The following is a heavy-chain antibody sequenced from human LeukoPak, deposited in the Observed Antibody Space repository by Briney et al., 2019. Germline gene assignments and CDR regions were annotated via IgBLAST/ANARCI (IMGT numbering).Heavy chain of an antibody. CDR3: ARVHYYDSSGYLDY. CDR2: INHSGST. D-gene: IGHD3-22*01. V-gene: IGHV4-34*01. CDR1: GGSFSGYY. J-gene: IGHJ4*02. Sequence: KPSEPLSLTCAVYGGSFSGYYWSWIRQPPGKGLEWIGEINHSGSTNYNPSLKSRVTISVDTSKNQFSLKLSSVTAADTAVYYCARVHYYDSSGYLDYWGQGTLVTVSS.